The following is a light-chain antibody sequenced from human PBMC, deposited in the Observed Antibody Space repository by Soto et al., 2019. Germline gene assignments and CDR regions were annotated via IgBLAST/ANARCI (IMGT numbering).Light chain of an antibody. J-gene: IGLJ2*01. Sequence: QSALTQPRSVSGSPGQSVTFSCIGTSSDIENYNLVSWYQHCPDKAPKLIIYEGTKRPSEISDRFSGSESDTTASLIISGLQPEDEADYYCSSYAGSSARVVFGGGTKLTVL. CDR1: SSDIENYNL. CDR3: SSYAGSSARVV. CDR2: EGT. V-gene: IGLV2-23*01.